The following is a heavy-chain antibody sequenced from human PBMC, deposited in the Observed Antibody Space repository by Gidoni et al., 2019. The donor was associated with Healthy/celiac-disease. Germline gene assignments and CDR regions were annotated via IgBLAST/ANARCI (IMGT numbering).Heavy chain of an antibody. CDR1: GFTLRSPA. Sequence: VQPLESGGGFVQPGGSLRLSCAASGFTLRSPAMNWVRQAPGKGLEWVAGIRGSGGSTNYADSVKGRFTVSRDTSKNTLDRQMNSLRADDTAIYYCAKDQCCMTTVTLDYWGQGTLVTVSS. CDR2: IRGSGGST. CDR3: AKDQCCMTTVTLDY. D-gene: IGHD4-17*01. V-gene: IGHV3-23*01. J-gene: IGHJ4*02.